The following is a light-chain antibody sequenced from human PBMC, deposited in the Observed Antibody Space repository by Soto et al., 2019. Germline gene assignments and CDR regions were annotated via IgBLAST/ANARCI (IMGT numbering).Light chain of an antibody. V-gene: IGLV2-14*01. J-gene: IGLJ3*02. CDR2: DVS. CDR1: SSDVGGYNY. CDR3: SSYTSSSTWV. Sequence: QSVLTQPASVSGSPGQSITISCTGTSSDVGGYNYVSWYQQHPGKAPKLMIYDVSNRPSGVSNRFSGSKSGNTASLTISGLQAEDEADYYWSSYTSSSTWVFGVGTQLAVL.